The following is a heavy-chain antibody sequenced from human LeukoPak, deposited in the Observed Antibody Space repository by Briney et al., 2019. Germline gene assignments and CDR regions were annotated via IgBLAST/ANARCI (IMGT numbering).Heavy chain of an antibody. CDR2: IKEDGSEK. CDR3: SRGLTVSDY. D-gene: IGHD4-17*01. J-gene: IGHJ4*02. CDR1: GFTFSSYW. V-gene: IGHV3-7*04. Sequence: GGSLRLSCAASGFTFSSYWMHWVRQAPGKGLEWVANIKEDGSEKYYVDSVKGRFTISRDNAKNSVYLQLNSLRVEDTAVYYCSRGLTVSDYWGQGTLVTVSS.